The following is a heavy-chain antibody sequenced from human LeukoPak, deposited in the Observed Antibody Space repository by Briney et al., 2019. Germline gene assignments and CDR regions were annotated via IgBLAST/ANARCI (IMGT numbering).Heavy chain of an antibody. J-gene: IGHJ4*02. D-gene: IGHD6-13*01. Sequence: SVKVSCKASGGTFSSYAISWVRQAPGQGREWMGWIIPILGSANYAQSFQGRVTMTADESTSTAYMELSSLRSEDTAVYYCATSSRTYSSTDYWGQGTLVTVSS. CDR1: GGTFSSYA. CDR2: IIPILGSA. CDR3: ATSSRTYSSTDY. V-gene: IGHV1-69*11.